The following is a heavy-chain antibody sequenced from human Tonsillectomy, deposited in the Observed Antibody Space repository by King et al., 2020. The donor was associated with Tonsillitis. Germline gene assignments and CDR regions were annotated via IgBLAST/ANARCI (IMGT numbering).Heavy chain of an antibody. J-gene: IGHJ3*02. CDR1: GYTFTSYD. Sequence: QLVQSGAEVKKPGASVKVSCKASGYTFTSYDINWVRQATGQGLEWMGWMNPNSGNTGYAQKFQGRVTMTRNTSISTAYMELSSLRSEDTAVYYCARVTSITIFGVVSSDAFDIWGQGTMVTVPS. CDR3: ARVTSITIFGVVSSDAFDI. D-gene: IGHD3-3*01. V-gene: IGHV1-8*01. CDR2: MNPNSGNT.